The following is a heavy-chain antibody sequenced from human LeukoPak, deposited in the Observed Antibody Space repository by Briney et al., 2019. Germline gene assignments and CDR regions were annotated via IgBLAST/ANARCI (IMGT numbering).Heavy chain of an antibody. CDR1: GGSINFYY. J-gene: IGHJ4*02. D-gene: IGHD6-13*01. CDR2: IYSTGST. Sequence: PSETLSLTCTVSGGSINFYYWSWIRQPAGKGLEWIGRIYSTGSTNYSPSLKSRDTMSVDKSKNQFSLNLSSVTAADTAVYYCARGIADPYSFDSWGRGTLVTVSS. CDR3: ARGIADPYSFDS. V-gene: IGHV4-4*07.